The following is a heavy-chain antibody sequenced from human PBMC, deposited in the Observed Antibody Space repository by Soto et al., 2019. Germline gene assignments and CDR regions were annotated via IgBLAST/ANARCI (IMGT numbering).Heavy chain of an antibody. Sequence: ASVKVSCKASGNTFTNYYMHWVRQAPGQGLEWVGIISPSGGSTTYAQKFQGRVTMTTDTSTSTAYMELRSLRSDDTAVYYCARVWLAVAGTDSRTYYFDYWGQGTLVTVSS. D-gene: IGHD6-19*01. CDR2: ISPSGGST. CDR1: GNTFTNYY. V-gene: IGHV1-46*01. CDR3: ARVWLAVAGTDSRTYYFDY. J-gene: IGHJ4*02.